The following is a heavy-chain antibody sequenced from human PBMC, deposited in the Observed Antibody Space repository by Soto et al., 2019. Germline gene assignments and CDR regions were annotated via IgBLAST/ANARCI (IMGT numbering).Heavy chain of an antibody. CDR3: ARGPLLCSTPPCRIMTPVTTDWYFDL. D-gene: IGHD4-17*01. CDR2: IIPIFGTA. CDR1: GGTFSSYA. J-gene: IGHJ2*01. V-gene: IGHV1-69*05. Sequence: QVQLVQSGAEVKKPGSSVKVSCKASGGTFSSYAISWVRQAPGQGLEWMGGIIPIFGTANYAQKFQGRVTXXXGESPSTDDRXXSXLXXQETAVYHCARGPLLCSTPPCRIMTPVTTDWYFDLWGRGTLVTGSS.